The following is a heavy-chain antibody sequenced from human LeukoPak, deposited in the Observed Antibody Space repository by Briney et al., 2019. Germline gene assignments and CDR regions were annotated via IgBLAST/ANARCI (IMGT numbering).Heavy chain of an antibody. J-gene: IGHJ4*02. D-gene: IGHD3-10*01. CDR2: IYNSGGST. V-gene: IGHV4-59*01. Sequence: SETLSLTCTVSDGSISIYYWNWIRQPPGKGPEWIGYIYNSGGSTIYNPSLQSRVTISVDMSKNQFSLRLSSVTAADTAVYFCVRDRELTYWGQGILVTVSS. CDR3: VRDRELTY. CDR1: DGSISIYY.